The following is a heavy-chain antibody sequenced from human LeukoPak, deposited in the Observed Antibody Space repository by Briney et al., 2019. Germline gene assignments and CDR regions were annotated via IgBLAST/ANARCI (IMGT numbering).Heavy chain of an antibody. D-gene: IGHD3-10*01. CDR2: ISPKGIT. CDR1: GYAINIDYS. J-gene: IGHJ6*03. Sequence: SETLSLTCFVSGYAINIDYSWGWIRQSPGKGLEWIGVISPKGITYYNPSLRGRVTISEDTSKNQFSLKMSSVTAADTAVYFCARQLYVSGSYYAPMDVWGKGTTVTISS. CDR3: ARQLYVSGSYYAPMDV. V-gene: IGHV4-38-2*01.